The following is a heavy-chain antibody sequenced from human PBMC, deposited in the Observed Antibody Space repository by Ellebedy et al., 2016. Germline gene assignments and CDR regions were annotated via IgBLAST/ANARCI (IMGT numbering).Heavy chain of an antibody. V-gene: IGHV4-34*01. CDR2: INHSGST. J-gene: IGHJ4*02. CDR3: ARDGSGYSYGYLDY. CDR1: GGSFSDYY. D-gene: IGHD5-18*01. Sequence: SQTLSLTCXVYGGSFSDYYWTWIRQPPGKGLEWIGEINHSGSTNYNPSLKSRVTISLDTSKNQFSLKLSSVTAADTAVYYCARDGSGYSYGYLDYWGQGTLVTVSS.